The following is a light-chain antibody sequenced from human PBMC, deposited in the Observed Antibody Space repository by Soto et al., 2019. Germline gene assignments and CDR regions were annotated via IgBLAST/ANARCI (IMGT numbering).Light chain of an antibody. Sequence: DIQMTQSPSTLSGSVGDRVTITCRASQTISSWLAWYQQKPGKAPKLLIYKASTLKSGVPSRFSGSGSGTEFTLTISSRQPDDFATYYCQHYKSYSEAFGQGTKV. V-gene: IGKV1-5*03. CDR3: QHYKSYSEA. J-gene: IGKJ1*01. CDR2: KAS. CDR1: QTISSW.